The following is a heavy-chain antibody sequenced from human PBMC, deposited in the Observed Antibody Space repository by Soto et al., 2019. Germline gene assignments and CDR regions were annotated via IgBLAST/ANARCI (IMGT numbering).Heavy chain of an antibody. CDR2: ISSASSYI. J-gene: IGHJ4*02. CDR1: GFTFRSYA. CDR3: ARDQAGSGYYWPDY. Sequence: GGSLRLSCAASGFTFRSYAMNWVRQAPGKGLEWVSSISSASSYIYYADSLKGRFTISRDNAKNSLYLQMDSLRAEDTAVYYCARDQAGSGYYWPDYWGQGTLVTVSS. D-gene: IGHD3-22*01. V-gene: IGHV3-21*01.